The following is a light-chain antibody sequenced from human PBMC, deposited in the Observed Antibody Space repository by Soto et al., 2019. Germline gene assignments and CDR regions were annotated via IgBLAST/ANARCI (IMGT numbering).Light chain of an antibody. CDR1: QSISIN. CDR2: GVS. CDR3: QQFNNWPWT. Sequence: EIVMTQSPGTLSVSPGERVTLSCRASQSISINLAWYQHKPGQAPRLLIHGVSTRATGVPARFSGSGSGTEFTLTISSLQSEDFAVYYCQQFNNWPWTFGHGTKVDVK. J-gene: IGKJ3*01. V-gene: IGKV3D-15*01.